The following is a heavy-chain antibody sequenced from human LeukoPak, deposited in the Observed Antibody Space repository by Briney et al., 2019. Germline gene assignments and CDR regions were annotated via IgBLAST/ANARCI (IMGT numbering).Heavy chain of an antibody. Sequence: TSETLSLTSTVSGGSISSGGYSWSCIRQPPGKGLEWIGYIYHNGNTYYSPSLKSRVTISVDRSKNQLSLKLSSVTAADTAMYYCASGGYSYGFDYWGQGTLVTVSS. D-gene: IGHD5-18*01. J-gene: IGHJ4*02. V-gene: IGHV4-30-2*01. CDR3: ASGGYSYGFDY. CDR1: GGSISSGGYS. CDR2: IYHNGNT.